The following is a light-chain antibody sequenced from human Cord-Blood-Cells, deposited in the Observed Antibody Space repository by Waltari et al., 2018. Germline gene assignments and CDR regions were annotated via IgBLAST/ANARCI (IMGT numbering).Light chain of an antibody. V-gene: IGKV3-11*01. CDR3: QQRSNWPPLT. CDR2: DAS. Sequence: EIVLTQSPATLSLSPGARATLSCRASQSVSSYLAWYQQKPGQAPRLLIYDASNRATGIPARFSGSGSGTDFTPTISSLEPEDFAVYYCQQRSNWPPLTFGGGTKVEIK. J-gene: IGKJ4*01. CDR1: QSVSSY.